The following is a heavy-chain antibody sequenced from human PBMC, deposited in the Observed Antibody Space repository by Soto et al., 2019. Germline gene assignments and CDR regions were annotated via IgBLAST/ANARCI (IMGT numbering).Heavy chain of an antibody. CDR2: IYYSGST. Sequence: PSETLSPTCTVSGGSISSGGYYWSWIRQHPGKGLEWIGYIYYSGSTYYNPSLKSRVTISVDTSKNQFSLKLSSVTAADTAVYYCARSGIVVAATNWFDPWGQGTLVTVSS. V-gene: IGHV4-31*03. J-gene: IGHJ5*02. CDR1: GGSISSGGYY. D-gene: IGHD6-19*01. CDR3: ARSGIVVAATNWFDP.